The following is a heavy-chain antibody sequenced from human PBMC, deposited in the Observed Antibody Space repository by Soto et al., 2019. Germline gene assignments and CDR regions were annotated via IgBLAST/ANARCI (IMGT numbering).Heavy chain of an antibody. D-gene: IGHD2-15*01. CDR1: GYTFTSYG. V-gene: IGHV1-18*01. CDR2: ISAYNGNT. CDR3: ARDMTDIVVVVAASYYYYGMDV. J-gene: IGHJ6*02. Sequence: QVQLVQSGAEVKKPGASVKVSCKASGYTFTSYGISWVRQAPGQGLERMGWISAYNGNTNYAQKLQGRVTMTTDTSTSTAYMELRSLRSDDTAVYYCARDMTDIVVVVAASYYYYGMDVWGQGTTVTVSS.